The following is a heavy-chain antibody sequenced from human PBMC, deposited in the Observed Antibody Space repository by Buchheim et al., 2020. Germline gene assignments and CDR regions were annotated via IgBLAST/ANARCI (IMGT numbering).Heavy chain of an antibody. CDR1: GFTFSSYW. Sequence: EVQLVESGGGLVQPGGSLRLSCAASGFTFSSYWMSWVRQAPEKGLEWVANIKQDGSEKYYVDSVKGRFTISRDNAKNSLYLQMNSLRAEDTAVYYCARFVVVVAATTYYYYGMDVWGQGTT. CDR3: ARFVVVVAATTYYYYGMDV. V-gene: IGHV3-7*01. J-gene: IGHJ6*02. D-gene: IGHD2-15*01. CDR2: IKQDGSEK.